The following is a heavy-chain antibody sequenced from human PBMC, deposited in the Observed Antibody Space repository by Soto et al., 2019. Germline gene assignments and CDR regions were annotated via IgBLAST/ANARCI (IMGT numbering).Heavy chain of an antibody. Sequence: QVRLVQSGAEVKKPGSSVKVSCKASGGTFSNYASTWLRLAPGQGLEWLGGIIPVFGTVNYAQKFQGRVTITADESTSTAYMELNRLGSEDTALYYFASDNPYTNSVGNWFEPWGKGNLVIVS. D-gene: IGHD6-13*01. J-gene: IGHJ5*02. CDR3: ASDNPYTNSVGNWFEP. CDR2: IIPVFGTV. CDR1: GGTFSNYA. V-gene: IGHV1-69*01.